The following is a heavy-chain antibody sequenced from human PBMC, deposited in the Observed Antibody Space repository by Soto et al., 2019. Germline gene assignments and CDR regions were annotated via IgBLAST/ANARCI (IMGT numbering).Heavy chain of an antibody. CDR1: VGSISSGGYY. V-gene: IGHV4-31*03. Sequence: SETLSLACTFSVGSISSGGYYWSWIRPHPGKGLEWIGYIYYSGSTYYNPSLKSRVTISVDTSKNQFSLKLSSVTAADTAVYYCARSPGWGASPSWFDPWGQGTLVTVSS. CDR3: ARSPGWGASPSWFDP. D-gene: IGHD1-26*01. CDR2: IYYSGST. J-gene: IGHJ5*02.